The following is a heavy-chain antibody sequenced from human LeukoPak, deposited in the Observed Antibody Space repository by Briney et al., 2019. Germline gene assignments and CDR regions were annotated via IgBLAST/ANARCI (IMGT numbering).Heavy chain of an antibody. CDR2: IKEDGSEK. CDR1: GFTFSTYW. J-gene: IGHJ4*02. Sequence: PGGSLRLSCADSGFTFSTYWMTWVRQAPGKRLEWVAKIKEDGSEKYYVDSVKGRVTISRDNAKNSVYLQMNSLRVEDTAVYYCGRHYGSGNYDQIGDYWGQGTLVTVSS. V-gene: IGHV3-7*01. CDR3: GRHYGSGNYDQIGDY. D-gene: IGHD3-10*01.